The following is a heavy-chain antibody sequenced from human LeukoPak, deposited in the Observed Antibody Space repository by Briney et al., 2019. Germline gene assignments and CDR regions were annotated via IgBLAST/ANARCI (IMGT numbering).Heavy chain of an antibody. D-gene: IGHD3-3*01. CDR2: IYYSRDA. Sequence: PSETLSLTCTVSGGSISSSSYCWGRIRQPPGKGLEWIGNIYYSRDAYYNTSLESGVTMSVDTSNHRFSLELTSMTAADTAVYYCARLRRITIFAVDPWGQGTLVIVSS. CDR1: GGSISSSSYC. V-gene: IGHV4-39*02. J-gene: IGHJ5*02. CDR3: ARLRRITIFAVDP.